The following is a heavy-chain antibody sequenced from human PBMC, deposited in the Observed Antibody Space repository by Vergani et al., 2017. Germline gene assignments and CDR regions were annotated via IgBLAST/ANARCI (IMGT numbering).Heavy chain of an antibody. CDR2: IWYDGSNK. CDR1: GFTFSSYW. V-gene: IGHV3-33*08. CDR3: ARAVPAAAIPGGYFDY. J-gene: IGHJ4*02. Sequence: VQLVESGGGLVQPGGSLRLSCAASGFTFSSYWMSWVRQAPGKGLEWVAVIWYDGSNKYYADSVKGRFTISRDNSKNTLYLQMNSLRAEDTAVYYCARAVPAAAIPGGYFDYWGQGTLVTVSS. D-gene: IGHD2-2*01.